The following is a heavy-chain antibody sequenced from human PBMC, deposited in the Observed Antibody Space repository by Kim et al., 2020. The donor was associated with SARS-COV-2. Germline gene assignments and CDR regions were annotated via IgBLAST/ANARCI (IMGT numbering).Heavy chain of an antibody. Sequence: GGSLSLSCSSSGFTLRGSTVHWVRQASGKGLEWVGRIRSKANSYATAYAASVKNRFTISRDDSKNTAYLQMNSLKTEDTAVYYCARVNPIAGGWSDAFD. CDR2: IRSKANSYAT. CDR3: ARVNPIAGGWSDAFD. V-gene: IGHV3-73*01. CDR1: GFTLRGST. D-gene: IGHD6-19*01. J-gene: IGHJ3*02.